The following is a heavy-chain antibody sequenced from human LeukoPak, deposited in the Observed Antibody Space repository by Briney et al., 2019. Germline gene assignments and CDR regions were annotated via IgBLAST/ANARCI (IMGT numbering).Heavy chain of an antibody. Sequence: SETLSLTCTVSGGSINSSSYYWGWIRQPPGKGLEWIGTIYYSGSTYYNPSLKSRVTISVDTSKNQFSLKLSSVTAADTAVYYCAREYVVVVPAATYFDYWGQGTLVTVSS. CDR1: GGSINSSSYY. J-gene: IGHJ4*02. D-gene: IGHD2-2*01. CDR2: IYYSGST. CDR3: AREYVVVVPAATYFDY. V-gene: IGHV4-39*07.